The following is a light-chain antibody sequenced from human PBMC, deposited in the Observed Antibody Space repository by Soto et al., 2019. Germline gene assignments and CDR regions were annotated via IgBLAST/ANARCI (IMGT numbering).Light chain of an antibody. J-gene: IGLJ2*01. CDR2: NND. V-gene: IGLV1-51*01. CDR1: SSNIGSNY. Sequence: QSVLTQPPSVSVAPGQKVTISCSGGSSNIGSNYVSWYQQLPGTAPKLLIYNNDKRPSGIPDRFSGSKSGTSATLGITGLQTGDEADYYCGTWDSSLSAVVFGGGTKLTVL. CDR3: GTWDSSLSAVV.